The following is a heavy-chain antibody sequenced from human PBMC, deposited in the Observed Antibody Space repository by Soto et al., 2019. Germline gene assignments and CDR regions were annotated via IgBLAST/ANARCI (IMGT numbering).Heavy chain of an antibody. D-gene: IGHD5-12*01. Sequence: QVQLVQSGAEVKKPGSSVKVSCKAFGGTFSSYAISWVRQAPGQGLEWMGGIIPIFGTANYAQKFQGRVTITADKSTSTAYMELSSLRSEDTAVYYCAREQEMATISAFDIWGQGTMVTVSS. V-gene: IGHV1-69*06. J-gene: IGHJ3*02. CDR3: AREQEMATISAFDI. CDR2: IIPIFGTA. CDR1: GGTFSSYA.